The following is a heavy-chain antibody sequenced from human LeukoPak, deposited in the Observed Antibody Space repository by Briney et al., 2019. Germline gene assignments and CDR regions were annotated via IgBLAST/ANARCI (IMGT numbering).Heavy chain of an antibody. J-gene: IGHJ4*02. CDR1: GGSISSSSYY. V-gene: IGHV4-39*01. D-gene: IGHD6-19*01. CDR3: ARGRSSGWYVY. Sequence: SETLSLTCTVSGGSISSSSYYWGWIRQPPGKGLEWIGSIYYSGSTYYNPSLKSRVTISVDTSKNQFSLKLSSVTAADTAVYYCARGRSSGWYVYWGQGTLVTVSS. CDR2: IYYSGST.